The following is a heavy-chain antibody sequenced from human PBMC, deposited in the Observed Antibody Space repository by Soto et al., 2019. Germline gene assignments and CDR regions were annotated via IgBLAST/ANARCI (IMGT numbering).Heavy chain of an antibody. CDR2: ISFDGNNK. CDR3: GREDDYGDRYFYYGLDV. Sequence: GGSLRISCSASGFTFRNYAIHGVRKSPGQGLEWVAVISFDGNNKYYTESVKGRFTISRDNSKNTAYLQMNSLGDEDTAIYYCGREDDYGDRYFYYGLDVWGQGTTVTVSS. CDR1: GFTFRNYA. J-gene: IGHJ6*02. D-gene: IGHD4-17*01. V-gene: IGHV3-30*14.